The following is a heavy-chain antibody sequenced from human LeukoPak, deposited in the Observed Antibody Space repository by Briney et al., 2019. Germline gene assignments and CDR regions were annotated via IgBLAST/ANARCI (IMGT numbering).Heavy chain of an antibody. CDR1: KFTFGDYG. CDR3: ARDETYDYVWGSFRYPFDY. Sequence: GGSLRLSCIASKFTFGDYGMNWVRQAPGKGLEWVSSISSSSSYIYYADSVKGRFTISRDNAKNSLYLQMNSLRAEDTAVYYCARDETYDYVWGSFRYPFDYWGQGTLVTVSS. D-gene: IGHD3-16*02. J-gene: IGHJ4*02. CDR2: ISSSSSYI. V-gene: IGHV3-21*01.